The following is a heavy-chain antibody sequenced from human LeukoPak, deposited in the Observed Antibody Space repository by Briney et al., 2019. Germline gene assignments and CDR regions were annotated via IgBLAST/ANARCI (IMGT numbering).Heavy chain of an antibody. D-gene: IGHD3-3*01. CDR3: ARASYDFWSGYSRSWYFDL. J-gene: IGHJ2*01. CDR1: GYTLTSYY. CDR2: INPSGGST. V-gene: IGHV1-46*01. Sequence: GASVKVSCKASGYTLTSYYMHRVRQAPGQGLEWMGLINPSGGSTSYAQKFQGRVTMTRDTSTSTVYMELSSLRSEDTAVYYCARASYDFWSGYSRSWYFDLWGRGTLVTVSS.